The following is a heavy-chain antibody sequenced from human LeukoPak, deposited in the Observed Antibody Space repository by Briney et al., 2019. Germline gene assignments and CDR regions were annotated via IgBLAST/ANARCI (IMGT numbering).Heavy chain of an antibody. Sequence: SVKVSCKASGGTFSSYAISWVRQAPGQGLEWTGGIIPIFGTANYAQKFQGRVTITADKSTSTAYMELSSLRSEDTAVYYCARSGYCSGGSCYPPGYYYYYGMDVWGKGTTVTVSS. CDR2: IIPIFGTA. J-gene: IGHJ6*04. CDR1: GGTFSSYA. CDR3: ARSGYCSGGSCYPPGYYYYYGMDV. D-gene: IGHD2-15*01. V-gene: IGHV1-69*06.